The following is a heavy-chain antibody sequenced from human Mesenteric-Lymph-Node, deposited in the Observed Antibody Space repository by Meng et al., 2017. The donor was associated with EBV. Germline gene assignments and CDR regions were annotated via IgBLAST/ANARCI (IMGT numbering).Heavy chain of an antibody. CDR1: GESFSDNY. V-gene: IGHV4-34*01. CDR3: ARGCSSTNCNSDFDY. J-gene: IGHJ4*02. Sequence: QVPLQQWGAGLLRPSETLSLTCAVYGESFSDNYWSWIRQSPGKGLEWIGESDHTGGTNYNPSLMSRVTISVDTSKNQFSLNLNSVTAADTAVYYCARGCSSTNCNSDFDYWGQGTLVTVSS. CDR2: SDHTGGT. D-gene: IGHD2-2*01.